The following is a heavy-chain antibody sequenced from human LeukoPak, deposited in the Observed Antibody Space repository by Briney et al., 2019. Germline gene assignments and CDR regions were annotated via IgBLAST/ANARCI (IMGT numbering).Heavy chain of an antibody. CDR2: IYTSGST. CDR3: ARGPSTSYYYYSMDV. J-gene: IGHJ6*02. D-gene: IGHD5-12*01. V-gene: IGHV4-4*07. CDR1: GGSISSYY. Sequence: SETLSLTCTVSGGSISSYYWSWIRQPAGKGLEWIGRIYTSGSTNYNPSLKSRVTMSVDTSKNQFSLKLSSVTAADTAVYYCARGPSTSYYYYSMDVWGQGTTVTVSS.